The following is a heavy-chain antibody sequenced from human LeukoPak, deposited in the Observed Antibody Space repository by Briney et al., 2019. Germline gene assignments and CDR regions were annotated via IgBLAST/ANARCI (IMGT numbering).Heavy chain of an antibody. CDR2: IRYDGSNK. V-gene: IGHV3-30*02. CDR1: GFTFSSYG. Sequence: GGSLRLSCAASGFTFSSYGMHWVRQAPIKGLEWVAFIRYDGSNKYYADSVKGRFTISRDNSKNTLYLQMNSLRAEDTAVYYCAKGLNSYCDYWGQGTLVTVSS. D-gene: IGHD5-18*01. J-gene: IGHJ4*02. CDR3: AKGLNSYCDY.